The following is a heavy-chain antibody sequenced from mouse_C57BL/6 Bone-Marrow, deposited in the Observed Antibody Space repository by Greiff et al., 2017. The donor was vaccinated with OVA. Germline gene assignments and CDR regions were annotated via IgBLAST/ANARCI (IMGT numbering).Heavy chain of an antibody. CDR2: IRNKANGYTT. Sequence: EVKLMESGGGLVQPGGSLSLSCAASGFTFTDYYVSWVRQPPGKALEWLGFIRNKANGYTTEYSASVKGRFTISRDNSQSILYLQMNALRAEDSATYYCARYKDYYGSNEGAMDYWGQGTSVTVSS. CDR3: ARYKDYYGSNEGAMDY. CDR1: GFTFTDYY. J-gene: IGHJ4*01. D-gene: IGHD1-1*01. V-gene: IGHV7-3*01.